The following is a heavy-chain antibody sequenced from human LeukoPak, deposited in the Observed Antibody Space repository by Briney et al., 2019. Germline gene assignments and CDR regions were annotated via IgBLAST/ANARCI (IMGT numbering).Heavy chain of an antibody. CDR2: IRSKAYGGTT. J-gene: IGHJ3*02. CDR3: TRRYNYDSSGYYYVRDAFDI. D-gene: IGHD3-22*01. CDR1: GFTLSSYA. Sequence: GGSLRLSCAASGFTLSSYAMSWVRQAPGRGLEWVGFIRSKAYGGTTKNAASVKGRFTISRDDSRSIAYLQMNSLKTEDTAVYYCTRRYNYDSSGYYYVRDAFDIWGQGTMVTVSS. V-gene: IGHV3-49*04.